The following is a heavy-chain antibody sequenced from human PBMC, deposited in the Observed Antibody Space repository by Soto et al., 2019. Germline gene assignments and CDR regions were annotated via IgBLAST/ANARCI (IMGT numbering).Heavy chain of an antibody. Sequence: SETLSLTCTVSGGSISSSSYYWGWIRQPPGKGLEWIGSIYYSGSTSYNPSLKSRVTMSVDTSKNQFSLKVNSVTAADTALYYCARQGFGQLHGLVDVWGPGTTVTVSS. V-gene: IGHV4-39*01. CDR1: GGSISSSSYY. CDR3: ARQGFGQLHGLVDV. J-gene: IGHJ6*02. D-gene: IGHD3-10*01. CDR2: IYYSGST.